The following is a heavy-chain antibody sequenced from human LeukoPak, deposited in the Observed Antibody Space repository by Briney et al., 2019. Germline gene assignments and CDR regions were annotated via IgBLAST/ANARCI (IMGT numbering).Heavy chain of an antibody. CDR2: INPNSGGT. Sequence: ASVKVSCKASGYTFTGYYMHWVRQAPGQGLEWMGRINPNSGGTNYAQKFQGRVTMTRDTSISTAYMGLSRLRSDDTAVYYCARDLPSGSGFDIWGQGTMVTVSS. CDR3: ARDLPSGSGFDI. J-gene: IGHJ3*02. V-gene: IGHV1-2*06. CDR1: GYTFTGYY. D-gene: IGHD3-10*01.